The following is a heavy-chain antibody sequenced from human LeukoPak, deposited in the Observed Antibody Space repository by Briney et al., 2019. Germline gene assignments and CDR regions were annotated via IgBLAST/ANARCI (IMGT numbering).Heavy chain of an antibody. D-gene: IGHD3-22*01. Sequence: SETLSLTCTVSGGSISSYYWSWIRQPPGKGLEWIGYISYSGSTNYNPSLKSRVTISVDTSKNQFSLKLSSVTAADTAVYYCARSSSAQYYDSSGYLPSHFDYWGQGTLVTVSS. V-gene: IGHV4-59*01. J-gene: IGHJ4*02. CDR3: ARSSSAQYYDSSGYLPSHFDY. CDR1: GGSISSYY. CDR2: ISYSGST.